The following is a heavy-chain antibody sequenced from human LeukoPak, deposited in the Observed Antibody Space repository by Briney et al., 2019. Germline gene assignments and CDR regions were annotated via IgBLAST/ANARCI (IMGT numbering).Heavy chain of an antibody. V-gene: IGHV1-2*02. Sequence: ASVKVSCKASGYTFTGYYMNWVRQAPGQGLEWMGWINPNSGGTNYAQKYQGRVTMTRDTSISTAYMELSRLRSDDTAVYYCARTPLYSDSSGYYYMTSYYFDYWGQGTLVTVSS. CDR1: GYTFTGYY. CDR2: INPNSGGT. J-gene: IGHJ4*02. D-gene: IGHD3-22*01. CDR3: ARTPLYSDSSGYYYMTSYYFDY.